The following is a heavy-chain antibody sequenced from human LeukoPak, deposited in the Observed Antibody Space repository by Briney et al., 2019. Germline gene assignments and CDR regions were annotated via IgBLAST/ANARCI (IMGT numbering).Heavy chain of an antibody. CDR2: SNSDGSST. CDR3: ARGGDYPFDY. V-gene: IGHV3-74*01. CDR1: GFPFSSYW. J-gene: IGHJ4*02. Sequence: GGSLRLSCAASGFPFSSYWMHWVRHAPGKGLVWVSRSNSDGSSTNYADSVKGRFTISRDNAKITLYLQMNSLRAEDTAVYYCARGGDYPFDYWGQGTLVTVSS. D-gene: IGHD4-17*01.